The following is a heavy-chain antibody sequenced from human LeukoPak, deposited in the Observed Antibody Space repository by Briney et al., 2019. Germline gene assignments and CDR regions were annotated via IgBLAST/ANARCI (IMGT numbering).Heavy chain of an antibody. CDR1: GFTFDSYG. V-gene: IGHV3-21*01. CDR2: ISSSSTYI. J-gene: IGHJ4*02. Sequence: GGSLRLSCAASGFTFDSYGMNWVRQAPGKGLEWISSISSSSTYIYYADSVKGRFTISRDNAKNSLYLQMSSLRAEDTAVYYCARWASNSHNCWGQGTLVTVSS. CDR3: ARWASNSHNC. D-gene: IGHD5-18*01.